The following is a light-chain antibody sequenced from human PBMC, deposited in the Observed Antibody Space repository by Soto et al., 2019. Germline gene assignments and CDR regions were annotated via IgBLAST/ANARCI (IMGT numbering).Light chain of an antibody. CDR3: SSYTSGSSLVA. V-gene: IGLV2-14*01. CDR1: SSDVGAYYY. CDR2: EVS. Sequence: QSVLTQPASVSGSPGQSITISCTGTSSDVGAYYYVSWYQHHPGKAPKLIMYEVSNRPSGVSNRFSGSKSGNTASLTISGPQAEDEADYYCSSYTSGSSLVAFGGGTKLTVL. J-gene: IGLJ2*01.